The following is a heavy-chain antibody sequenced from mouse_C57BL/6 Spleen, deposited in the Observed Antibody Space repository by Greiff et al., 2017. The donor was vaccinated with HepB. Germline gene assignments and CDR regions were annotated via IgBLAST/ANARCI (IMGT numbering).Heavy chain of an antibody. CDR1: GFTFSDYG. D-gene: IGHD1-1*01. CDR3: ARITTVHYWYFDV. CDR2: ISSGSSTI. V-gene: IGHV5-17*01. Sequence: VQLQQSGGGLVKPGGSLKLSCAASGFTFSDYGMHWVRQAPEKGLEWVAYISSGSSTIYYADTVKGRFTISRDNAKNTLFLQMTSLRSEDTAMYYCARITTVHYWYFDVWGTGTTVTVSS. J-gene: IGHJ1*03.